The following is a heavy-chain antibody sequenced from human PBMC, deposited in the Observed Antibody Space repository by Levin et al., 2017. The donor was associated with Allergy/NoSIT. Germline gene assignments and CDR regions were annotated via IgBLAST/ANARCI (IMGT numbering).Heavy chain of an antibody. J-gene: IGHJ4*02. CDR1: GLSLISNGVG. CDR3: AHRGLYFGEFDF. Sequence: SGPTLVKPTQTLTLTCTLSGLSLISNGVGVAWIRQPQGKALEWLALIFWDDDKSYSPSLKSRLTITRDTSLNQVVLTMTNMDPADTATYYCAHRGLYFGEFDFWGQGTLVTVSS. CDR2: IFWDDDK. V-gene: IGHV2-5*02. D-gene: IGHD3-10*01.